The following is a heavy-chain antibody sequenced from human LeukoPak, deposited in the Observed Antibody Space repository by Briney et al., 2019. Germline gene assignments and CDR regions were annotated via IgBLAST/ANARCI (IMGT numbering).Heavy chain of an antibody. Sequence: PSETLSLTCAVSGGSISSSNWWSWVRQPPGKGLEWIGEIYHSGSTNYNPSLKSRVTISVDKSENQFSLKLSSVTAADTAVYYCARLSVYDFWSGYQYYFDYWGQETLVTVSS. CDR2: IYHSGST. CDR1: GGSISSSNW. D-gene: IGHD3-3*01. V-gene: IGHV4-4*02. J-gene: IGHJ4*02. CDR3: ARLSVYDFWSGYQYYFDY.